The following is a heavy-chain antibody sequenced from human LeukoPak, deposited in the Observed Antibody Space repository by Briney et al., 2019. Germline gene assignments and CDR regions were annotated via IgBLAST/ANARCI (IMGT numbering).Heavy chain of an antibody. CDR1: GFTFSRYI. CDR3: ARDRVVPAAITIDYYYYGMDV. Sequence: PGGSLRLSCAASGFTFSRYIMNWVRQAPGKGLEWVSVIYSGGSTYYADSVKGRFTISRDNSKNTLYLQMNSLRAEDTAVYYCARDRVVPAAITIDYYYYGMDVWGQGTTVTVSS. V-gene: IGHV3-53*01. J-gene: IGHJ6*02. CDR2: IYSGGST. D-gene: IGHD2-2*01.